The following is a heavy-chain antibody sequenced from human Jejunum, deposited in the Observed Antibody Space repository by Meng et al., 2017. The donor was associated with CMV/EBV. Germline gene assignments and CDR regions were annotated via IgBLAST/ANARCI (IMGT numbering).Heavy chain of an antibody. CDR3: VRSGRYFGLLSR. V-gene: IGHV4-34*02. D-gene: IGHD3-9*01. CDR1: DGSLSGYY. CDR2: INDRGMT. Sequence: QVQLQQWGAGPLRAAETLSLTCAVYDGSLSGYYWCWLRQPPGEGLEWIGEINDRGMTNYNPSLKSRDTISIETSRNQFSLKLNSVTAADTAVYFCVRSGRYFGLLSRRGQVTLVTVSS. J-gene: IGHJ4*02.